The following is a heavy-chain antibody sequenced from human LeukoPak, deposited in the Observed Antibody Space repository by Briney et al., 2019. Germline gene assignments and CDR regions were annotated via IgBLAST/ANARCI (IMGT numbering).Heavy chain of an antibody. CDR1: GYTFTSYC. V-gene: IGHV1-46*01. J-gene: IGHJ5*02. CDR3: ARDAVQAAARGVWFDP. D-gene: IGHD6-13*01. CDR2: INPSGGST. Sequence: ASVKVSCKASGYTFTSYCMHWVRQAPGQGLEWMGIINPSGGSTSYAQKFQGRVTMTRDMSTSTVYMELSSLRSEDTAVYYCARDAVQAAARGVWFDPWGQGTLVTVSS.